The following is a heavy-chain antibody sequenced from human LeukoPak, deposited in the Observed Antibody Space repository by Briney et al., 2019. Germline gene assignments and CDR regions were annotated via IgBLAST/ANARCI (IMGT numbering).Heavy chain of an antibody. D-gene: IGHD1-14*01. CDR2: INRSGST. CDR3: ARSGGYYFDY. Sequence: PSETLSLTCAVYGGSFSGYYWSWIRQPPGKGLEWIGEINRSGSTNYNPSLKSRVTISVDTSKNQFSLELSSVTAADTAVYYCARSGGYYFDYWGQGTLVTVSS. CDR1: GGSFSGYY. V-gene: IGHV4-34*01. J-gene: IGHJ4*02.